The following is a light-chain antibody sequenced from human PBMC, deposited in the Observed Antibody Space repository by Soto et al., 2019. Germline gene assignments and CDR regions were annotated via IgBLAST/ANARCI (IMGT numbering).Light chain of an antibody. V-gene: IGKV3-20*01. CDR3: QQYGSSPIT. CDR2: GAS. J-gene: IGKJ5*01. Sequence: EVVFTQYPGTLALSRGERATLSGRASQSVSSSHLAWYQQKPGQAPRLLIYGASSRATGIPDRFSGSGSGTDFTLTIGRLEPEDFAVYYCQQYGSSPITFRQGTRLEI. CDR1: QSVSSSH.